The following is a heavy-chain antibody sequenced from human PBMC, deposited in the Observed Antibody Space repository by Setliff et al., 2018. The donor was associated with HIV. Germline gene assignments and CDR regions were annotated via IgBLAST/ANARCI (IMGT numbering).Heavy chain of an antibody. CDR3: AMSYTDTSGYLN. CDR2: IRSKAFNYAT. J-gene: IGHJ4*02. Sequence: QLGGSLRLSCAASGFTFSGSAMHWVRQASGKGLEWVGRIRSKAFNYATSYAASVNGRLTISRDDSQNTAYLQMNSLKTEDTAVYYCAMSYTDTSGYLNWGQGTLVTVSS. D-gene: IGHD3-22*01. V-gene: IGHV3-73*01. CDR1: GFTFSGSA.